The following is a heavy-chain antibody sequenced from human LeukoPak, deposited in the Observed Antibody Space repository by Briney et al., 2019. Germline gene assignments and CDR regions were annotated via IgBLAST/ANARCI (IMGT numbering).Heavy chain of an antibody. J-gene: IGHJ4*02. CDR2: KSYDGSNK. CDR3: AKAGAYYYGSGIVDY. Sequence: GGSLRLSCAASGFHLRSYGLHWVRQAPAKGLEWVAVKSYDGSNKYYSDSVKGRFTICRNNSKNTLYLQMNSLRAEDTAVYYCAKAGAYYYGSGIVDYWGQGTLVTVSS. V-gene: IGHV3-30*18. CDR1: GFHLRSYG. D-gene: IGHD3-10*01.